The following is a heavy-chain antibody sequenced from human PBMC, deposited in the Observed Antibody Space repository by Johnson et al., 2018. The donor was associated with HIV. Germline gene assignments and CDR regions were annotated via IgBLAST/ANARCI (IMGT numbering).Heavy chain of an antibody. D-gene: IGHD6-25*01. Sequence: QVQLVESGGGVVQPGRSLRLSCAASGFTFSSYAVHWVRQAPGKGLEWVAVISYDGSNKYYADSVKGRFTISRDNSKNTLFLQMNSLRTEDTAVYSCAKEAADDAFDIWGQGTMVTVSS. V-gene: IGHV3-30-3*01. J-gene: IGHJ3*02. CDR1: GFTFSSYA. CDR2: ISYDGSNK. CDR3: AKEAADDAFDI.